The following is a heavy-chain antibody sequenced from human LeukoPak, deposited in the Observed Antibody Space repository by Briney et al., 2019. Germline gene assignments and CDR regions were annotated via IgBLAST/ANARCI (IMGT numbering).Heavy chain of an antibody. CDR2: IYPSGGST. CDR3: ARDLTMVRGVIRRGAFDI. D-gene: IGHD3-10*01. CDR1: GYTFTSYY. Sequence: ASVKVSCKASGYTFTSYYIHWVRQAPGQGLEWMGIIYPSGGSTTYAQKFQGRVTITADESTSTAYMELSSLRSEDTAVYYCARDLTMVRGVIRRGAFDIWGQGTMVTVSS. V-gene: IGHV1-46*01. J-gene: IGHJ3*02.